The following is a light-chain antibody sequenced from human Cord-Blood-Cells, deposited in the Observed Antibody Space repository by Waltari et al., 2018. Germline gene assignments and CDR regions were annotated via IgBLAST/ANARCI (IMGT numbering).Light chain of an antibody. V-gene: IGKV1-39*01. CDR2: AAP. J-gene: IGKJ4*01. Sequence: IQMSHSPSSLPASVGDRVTITCRASQNISSYLTWYQQKPVKAPKLLIYAAPSLQSGVPSRFSCSGSGTDFTLTSSSLQPEDFATYYCQQSYSTPLTFGGGTKVEIK. CDR1: QNISSY. CDR3: QQSYSTPLT.